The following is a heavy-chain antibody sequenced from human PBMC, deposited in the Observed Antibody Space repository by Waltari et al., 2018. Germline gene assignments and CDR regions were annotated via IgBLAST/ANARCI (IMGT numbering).Heavy chain of an antibody. Sequence: QVQLVESGGGVVQPGGSLRLSCAASGFTFSSYGMHWVRQAPGKRLEWVAFIRYDGSNKYYADSVKGRFTISRDNSKNTLYLQMNSLRAEDTAVYYCAKDHIPRYYCSSTSCPVYFQHWGQGTLVTVSS. CDR3: AKDHIPRYYCSSTSCPVYFQH. J-gene: IGHJ1*01. V-gene: IGHV3-30*02. D-gene: IGHD2-2*01. CDR2: IRYDGSNK. CDR1: GFTFSSYG.